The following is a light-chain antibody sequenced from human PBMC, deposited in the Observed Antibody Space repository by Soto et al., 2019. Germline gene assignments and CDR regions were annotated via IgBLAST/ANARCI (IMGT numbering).Light chain of an antibody. CDR1: SSVVGGYNF. CDR2: EVD. CDR3: ISYAVTTSYV. Sequence: QSVLTQPPSPSGAPGQSVTLSFPGTSSVVGGYNFVSWYQQHPGKAPKLMIYEVDKRPSGVPDRFSGSKSGNTASLTVSGLQAVDEADYYCISYAVTTSYVFGTGTKVTVL. V-gene: IGLV2-8*01. J-gene: IGLJ1*01.